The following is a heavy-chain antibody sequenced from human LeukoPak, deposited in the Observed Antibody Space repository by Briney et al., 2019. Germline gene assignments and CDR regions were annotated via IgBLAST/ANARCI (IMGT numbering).Heavy chain of an antibody. CDR2: IYYSRST. D-gene: IGHD3-3*01. CDR1: GGSISSGGYY. V-gene: IGHV4-31*03. Sequence: SETLSLTCTVSGGSISSGGYYWSWIRQHPGKGLEWIGYIYYSRSTYYNPSLKSRVTISVDTSKNQFSLKLSSVTAADTAVYYCARGIRFLEWERYGMDVWGQGTTVTVSS. J-gene: IGHJ6*02. CDR3: ARGIRFLEWERYGMDV.